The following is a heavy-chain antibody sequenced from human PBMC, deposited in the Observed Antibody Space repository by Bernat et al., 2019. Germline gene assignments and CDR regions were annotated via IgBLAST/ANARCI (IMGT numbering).Heavy chain of an antibody. V-gene: IGHV3-23*04. CDR2: ISGGAGST. J-gene: IGHJ4*02. CDR3: AKATTFCGGGSCYSSYFDY. CDR1: GFTFNNYA. Sequence: EVQLVESGGGLVQPGGSLRLSCAASGFTFNNYAMNWVRQAPGKGLEWVSAISGGAGSTYYATSVTGRFTISRDNSKNSLYLQMNSLRGEDAAVYYCAKATTFCGGGSCYSSYFDYWGQGILVTVSS. D-gene: IGHD2-15*01.